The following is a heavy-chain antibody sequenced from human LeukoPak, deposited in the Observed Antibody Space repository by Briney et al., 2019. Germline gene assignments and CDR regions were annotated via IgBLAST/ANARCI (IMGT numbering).Heavy chain of an antibody. J-gene: IGHJ4*02. V-gene: IGHV1-69*13. D-gene: IGHD3-22*01. CDR3: AREPTHYYDSSGPTSSDY. Sequence: ASVTVSCKASGGTFSSYAISWVRQAPGQGLEWMGGIIPIFGTANYAQKFQGRVTITADESTSTAYMELSSLRSEDTAVYYCAREPTHYYDSSGPTSSDYWGQGTLVTVSS. CDR2: IIPIFGTA. CDR1: GGTFSSYA.